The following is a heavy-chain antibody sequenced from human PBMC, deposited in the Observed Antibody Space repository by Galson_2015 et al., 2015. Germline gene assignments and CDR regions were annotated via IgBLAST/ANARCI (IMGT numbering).Heavy chain of an antibody. CDR2: IDWDDDK. D-gene: IGHD3-10*01. J-gene: IGHJ3*02. V-gene: IGHV2-70*01. CDR3: ARVWNYYGSGSRCGAFDI. Sequence: PALVKPTQTLTLTCTFSGFSLSTSGMCVSWIRQPPGKALEWLALIDWDDDKYYSTSLKTRLTISKDTSKNQVVLTLTNMDPVDTGTYYCARVWNYYGSGSRCGAFDIWGQGTMVTVSS. CDR1: GFSLSTSGMC.